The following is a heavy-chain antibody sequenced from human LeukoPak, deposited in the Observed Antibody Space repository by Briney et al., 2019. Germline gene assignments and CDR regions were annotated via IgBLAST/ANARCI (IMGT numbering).Heavy chain of an antibody. CDR1: GYTFTSYD. Sequence: ASEKVSCKASGYTFTSYDINWVRQATGQGLEWMGWMNPNSGNTGYAQKFQGRVTITRNTSISTAYMELSSLRSEDTAVYYCASQQQLGAFDIWGQGTMVTVSS. CDR3: ASQQQLGAFDI. J-gene: IGHJ3*02. V-gene: IGHV1-8*01. D-gene: IGHD6-13*01. CDR2: MNPNSGNT.